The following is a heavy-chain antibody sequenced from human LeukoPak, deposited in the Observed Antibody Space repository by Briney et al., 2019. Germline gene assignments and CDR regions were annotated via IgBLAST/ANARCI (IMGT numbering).Heavy chain of an antibody. CDR1: GFTFSSYS. CDR3: ARESPYSSSWYRAAFDI. J-gene: IGHJ3*02. CDR2: ISSSSSYI. Sequence: GGSLRLSCAASGFTFSSYSMNWVRQAPGKGLEWVSSISSSSSYIYYADSVKGRFTISRDNAKNSLYLQMNSLRAEDTAVYYCARESPYSSSWYRAAFDIWGQGTMVTVSS. D-gene: IGHD6-13*01. V-gene: IGHV3-21*01.